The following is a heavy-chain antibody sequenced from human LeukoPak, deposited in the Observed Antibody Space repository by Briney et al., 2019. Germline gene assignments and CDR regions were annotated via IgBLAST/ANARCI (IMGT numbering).Heavy chain of an antibody. J-gene: IGHJ4*02. CDR3: ARDQWWQLIAVAITSYFDC. CDR2: IKQDGSDK. CDR1: GLAFSNCW. D-gene: IGHD6-19*01. V-gene: IGHV3-7*01. Sequence: GGSLRLSCAASGLAFSNCWMSWVRQAPGKGPEWVANIKQDGSDKYYVDSVKGRFTISRDNAKNSLYLQMNSLRAEDTAVYYCARDQWWQLIAVAITSYFDCWGQGTLVTVSS.